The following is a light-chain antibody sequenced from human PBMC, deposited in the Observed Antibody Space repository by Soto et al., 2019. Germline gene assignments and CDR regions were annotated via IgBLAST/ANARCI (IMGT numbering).Light chain of an antibody. V-gene: IGKV3D-15*01. CDR3: QQYNNWPRT. CDR2: GAS. Sequence: EVLFTQSPATLSLSPGERAALSCRASQSVSTFLAWYQQTPGQAPRLLIYGASNRDTGIPDRFSGRGSGTEFTLTIGSLQSDDFEVYYCQQYNNWPRTFGQGTKVDIK. CDR1: QSVSTF. J-gene: IGKJ2*01.